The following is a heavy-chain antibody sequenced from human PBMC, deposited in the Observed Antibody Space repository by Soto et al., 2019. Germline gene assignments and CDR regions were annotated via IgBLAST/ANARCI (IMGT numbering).Heavy chain of an antibody. CDR2: INHSGST. D-gene: IGHD3-22*01. V-gene: IGHV4-34*01. J-gene: IGHJ4*02. Sequence: PSETLSLTCAVYGGSFSGYYWSWIRQPPGKGLEWIGEINHSGSTNYNPSLKSRVTISLDTSKNQFSLRLSSVTAADTAVYFCVRSSSEPRIFMYPFDFWGLGTLVTLSS. CDR1: GGSFSGYY. CDR3: VRSSSEPRIFMYPFDF.